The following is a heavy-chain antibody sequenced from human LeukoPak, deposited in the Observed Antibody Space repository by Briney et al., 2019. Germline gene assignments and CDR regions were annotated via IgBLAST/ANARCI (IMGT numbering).Heavy chain of an antibody. CDR1: GASISSSPYY. CDR2: VSYSGYT. D-gene: IGHD6-13*01. V-gene: IGHV4-39*01. Sequence: SETLSLTCSVSGASISSSPYYWGWIRQPPGKGLEWIGSVSYSGYTYYNPSLRSRVTMSLDTSNNQLSLKLSSVTAADTAVYYCARHETSSSWTSSFDYWGQGTLVTVSS. CDR3: ARHETSSSWTSSFDY. J-gene: IGHJ4*02.